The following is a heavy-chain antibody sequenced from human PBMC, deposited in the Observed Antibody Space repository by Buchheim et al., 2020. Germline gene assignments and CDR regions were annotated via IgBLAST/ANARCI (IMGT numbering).Heavy chain of an antibody. Sequence: QVQLQESGPGLVKPSETLSLTCTVSGGSISSYYWSWIRQPPGKGLEWIGYMYSSGSTNYKSSLKSRVSISADTSKNHVSLKVSSVTAADTAVYYCARHLIYCTSTSCYGGYYYGMDVWGQGTT. J-gene: IGHJ6*02. D-gene: IGHD2-2*01. V-gene: IGHV4-59*08. CDR2: MYSSGST. CDR1: GGSISSYY. CDR3: ARHLIYCTSTSCYGGYYYGMDV.